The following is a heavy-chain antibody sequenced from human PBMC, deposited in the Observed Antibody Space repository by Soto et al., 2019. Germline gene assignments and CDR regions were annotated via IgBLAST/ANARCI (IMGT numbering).Heavy chain of an antibody. CDR2: ISSSGSTI. V-gene: IGHV3-48*03. J-gene: IGHJ4*02. CDR3: ARTEGDMVRGVIGGYFDY. D-gene: IGHD3-10*01. Sequence: GGSLRLSCAASGFTFSSYEMNWVRQAPGKGLEWVSYISSSGSTIYYADSVKGRFTISRDNAKNSLYLQMNSLRAEDTAVYYCARTEGDMVRGVIGGYFDYWGQGTLVTVSS. CDR1: GFTFSSYE.